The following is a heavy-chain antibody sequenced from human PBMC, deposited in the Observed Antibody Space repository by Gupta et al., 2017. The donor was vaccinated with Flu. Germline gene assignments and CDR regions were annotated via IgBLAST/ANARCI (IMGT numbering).Heavy chain of an antibody. CDR3: ARAEDGYYSSGWYSFNYYYYYGMDV. Sequence: YISSSSSTIYYADSVKGRFTISRDNAKNSLYLQMNSLRAEDTAVYYCARAEDGYYSSGWYSFNYYYYYGMDVWGQGTTVTVSS. D-gene: IGHD6-19*01. V-gene: IGHV3-48*01. J-gene: IGHJ6*02. CDR2: ISSSSSTI.